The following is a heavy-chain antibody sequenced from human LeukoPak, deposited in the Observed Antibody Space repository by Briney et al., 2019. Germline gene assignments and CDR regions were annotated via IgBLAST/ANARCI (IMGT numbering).Heavy chain of an antibody. D-gene: IGHD3-10*01. V-gene: IGHV3-53*01. CDR1: GFTFDAYL. CDR3: ASGSGSYRTPYYYMDV. Sequence: PGGSLRLSCAVSGFTFDAYLMTWVRQAPGRGLEWVSVIYSGGSTYYADSVKGRFTISRDNSKNTLYLQMNNLRAEDTAVYYCASGSGSYRTPYYYMDVWGKGTTVTVSS. CDR2: IYSGGST. J-gene: IGHJ6*03.